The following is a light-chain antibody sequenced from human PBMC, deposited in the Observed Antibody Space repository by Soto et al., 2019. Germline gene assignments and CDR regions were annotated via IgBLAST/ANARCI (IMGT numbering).Light chain of an antibody. Sequence: PGDRATLSCRASQSVSSYLAWYQQKPGQAPRLLIYGASTRATGIPARFSGSGSGTDFTLTITSLEPEDFAVYYCQQRGNWPLYTFGQGTKLEIK. V-gene: IGKV3-11*01. CDR2: GAS. CDR1: QSVSSY. CDR3: QQRGNWPLYT. J-gene: IGKJ2*01.